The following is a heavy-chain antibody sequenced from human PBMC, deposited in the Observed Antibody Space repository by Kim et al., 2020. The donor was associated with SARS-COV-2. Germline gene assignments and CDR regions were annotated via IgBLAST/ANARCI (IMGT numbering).Heavy chain of an antibody. D-gene: IGHD2-2*02. V-gene: IGHV4-4*07. J-gene: IGHJ3*02. CDR3: ASVSHTLDAFDI. CDR2: IYTSGST. CDR1: GGSISSYY. Sequence: SETLSLTCTVSGGSISSYYWSWIRQPAGKGLEWIGRIYTSGSTNYNPSLKSRVTMSVDTSKNQFSLKLSSVTAADTAVYYCASVSHTLDAFDIWGQGTMVTVSS.